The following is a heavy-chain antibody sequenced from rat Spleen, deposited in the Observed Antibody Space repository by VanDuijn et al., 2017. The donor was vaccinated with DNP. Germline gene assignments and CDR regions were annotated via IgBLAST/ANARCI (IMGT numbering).Heavy chain of an antibody. J-gene: IGHJ2*01. CDR2: VWSGGSR. V-gene: IGHV2-19*01. CDR1: GFSLTDYS. CDR3: ARSYYGYKAYFDY. D-gene: IGHD1-9*01. Sequence: QVQLRESGPGLLQPSQTLSLTCTVSGFSLTDYSIHWVRQPPGKGLEWVGTVWSGGSRGYNSALESRLTIIRDISKSQVFLKMNSLQTEDTATYYCARSYYGYKAYFDYWGQGVMVTVSS.